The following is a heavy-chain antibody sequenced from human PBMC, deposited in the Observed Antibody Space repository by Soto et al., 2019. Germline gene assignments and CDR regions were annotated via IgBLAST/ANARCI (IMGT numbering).Heavy chain of an antibody. CDR2: ISSSGSTI. J-gene: IGHJ3*02. CDR1: GFTFSDYY. Sequence: GGSLRLSCAASGFTFSDYYMSWIRQAPGKGLEWVSYISSSGSTIYYADSVKGRFTISRDDAKNSLYLQMNSLRAEDTAVYYCARALTGTTYDAFDIWGQGTMVTVSS. V-gene: IGHV3-11*01. D-gene: IGHD1-20*01. CDR3: ARALTGTTYDAFDI.